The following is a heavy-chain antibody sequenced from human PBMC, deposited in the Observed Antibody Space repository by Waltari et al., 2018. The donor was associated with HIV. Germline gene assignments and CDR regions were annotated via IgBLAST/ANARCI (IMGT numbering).Heavy chain of an antibody. CDR1: GGSFSGYY. D-gene: IGHD6-6*01. Sequence: QVQLQQLGAGLLKPSQTLSLTCAVYGGSFSGYYWSWFRQPSGKGRGWIGEINHSGSTNSNPSLKCRVTISVDTSKNQFSLKLSSVTAADTAVYDCARGGDGSSPSGVWGQGTTVTVSS. CDR2: INHSGST. J-gene: IGHJ6*02. CDR3: ARGGDGSSPSGV. V-gene: IGHV4-34*01.